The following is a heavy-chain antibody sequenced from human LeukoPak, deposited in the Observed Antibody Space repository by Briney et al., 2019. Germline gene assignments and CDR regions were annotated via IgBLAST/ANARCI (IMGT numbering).Heavy chain of an antibody. CDR2: IIPIFGTA. D-gene: IGHD6-13*01. CDR3: ARVRAAAGDNWFDP. CDR1: GGTFSSYA. Sequence: SVKVSCKASGGTFSSYAISWVRQAPGQGLEWMGGIIPIFGTANYAQKFQGRVTITTDESTSTAYMELSSLRSEDTAVYYCARVRAAAGDNWFDPWGQGTLVTVSS. V-gene: IGHV1-69*05. J-gene: IGHJ5*02.